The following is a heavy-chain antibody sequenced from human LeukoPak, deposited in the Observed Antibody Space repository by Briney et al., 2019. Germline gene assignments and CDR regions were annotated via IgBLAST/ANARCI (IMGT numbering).Heavy chain of an antibody. CDR2: ISYDGSNK. Sequence: PGGSLRLSCAASGFTFSSYAMHWVRQAPGKGLEWVAVISYDGSNKYYADSVKGRFTISRDNSKNTLYLQMNSLRAEDTAVYYCARGGYSGTTGAFDIWGQGTMVTVSS. CDR1: GFTFSSYA. J-gene: IGHJ3*02. D-gene: IGHD1-26*01. CDR3: ARGGYSGTTGAFDI. V-gene: IGHV3-30-3*01.